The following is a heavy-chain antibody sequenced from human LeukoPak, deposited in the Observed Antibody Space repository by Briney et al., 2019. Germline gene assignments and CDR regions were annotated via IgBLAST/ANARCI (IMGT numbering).Heavy chain of an antibody. CDR3: ARSYYDTRGRFDP. J-gene: IGHJ5*02. CDR1: GYSISNGYY. V-gene: IGHV4-38-2*02. Sequence: SETLSLTCTVSGYSISNGYYWGWVRQPPGKGLEWIGTIHHCGTTYYSPSLRSRVTTSVDTSKNQFSLSLSSVTAADTAVYYCARSYYDTRGRFDPWGQGTLVTVSS. D-gene: IGHD3-22*01. CDR2: IHHCGTT.